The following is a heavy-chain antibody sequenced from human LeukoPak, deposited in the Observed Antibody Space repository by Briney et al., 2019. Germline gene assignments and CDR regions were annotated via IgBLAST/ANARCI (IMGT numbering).Heavy chain of an antibody. Sequence: SETLSLTCTVSGGSISSSSYYWGWIRQPPGKGLEWIGYIYYSGSTNYNPSLKSRVTISVDTSKNQFSLKLSSVTAADTAVYYCARDRGEYCSSTSCYGGGDAFDIWGQGTMVTVSS. CDR2: IYYSGST. V-gene: IGHV4-61*01. D-gene: IGHD2-2*01. J-gene: IGHJ3*02. CDR3: ARDRGEYCSSTSCYGGGDAFDI. CDR1: GGSISSSSYY.